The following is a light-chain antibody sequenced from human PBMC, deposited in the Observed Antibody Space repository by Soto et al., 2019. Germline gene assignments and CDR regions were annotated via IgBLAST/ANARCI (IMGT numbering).Light chain of an antibody. CDR3: SSYTNINTTACV. CDR2: EVT. CDR1: SGDLGSYNR. Sequence: QSVQAHPPSVPWSPGHSSTISCTGTSGDLGSYNRVSWYQQHPGKAPKLIIYEVTDRPSGVSNRFSGSKSGNTASLTISGLQAEDEADYYCSSYTNINTTACVFGTGTKVTAL. J-gene: IGLJ1*01. V-gene: IGLV2-14*01.